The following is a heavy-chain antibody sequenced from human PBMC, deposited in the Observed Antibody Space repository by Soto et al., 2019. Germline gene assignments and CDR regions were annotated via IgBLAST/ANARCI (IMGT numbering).Heavy chain of an antibody. J-gene: IGHJ4*02. V-gene: IGHV3-30*03. Sequence: QVQLVESGGGVVQPGRSLRLSCAVSGFTVSTYGMHWVRQAPGKGLEWVAVISRDGGTKFYADSVKGRFTISRDNSRNTLFLEMNSLRGDDMAVYYCTGEVASGYWGQGTPVTVSS. CDR1: GFTVSTYG. CDR3: TGEVASGY. D-gene: IGHD2-8*02. CDR2: ISRDGGTK.